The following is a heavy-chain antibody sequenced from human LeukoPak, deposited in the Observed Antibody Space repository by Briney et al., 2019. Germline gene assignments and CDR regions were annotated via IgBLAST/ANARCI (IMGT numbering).Heavy chain of an antibody. V-gene: IGHV3-30*03. D-gene: IGHD4/OR15-4a*01. CDR3: ARGGVVVVGANFFDI. CDR1: GFTFSSYG. CDR2: ISYDGSNK. Sequence: GGSLRLSCAASGFTFSSYGMHWVRQAPGKGLEWVAVISYDGSNKYYADSVKGRFTISRDNSKNTLYLQMNSLRAEDTAVYYCARGGVVVVGANFFDIWGQGTVVTVSS. J-gene: IGHJ3*02.